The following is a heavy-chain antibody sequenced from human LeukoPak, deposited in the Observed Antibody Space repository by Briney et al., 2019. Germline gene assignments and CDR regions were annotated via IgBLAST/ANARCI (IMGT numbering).Heavy chain of an antibody. CDR1: GFTFSSYS. Sequence: GGSLRLSCAASGFTFSSYSMNWVRQAPGKGLEWVSSISSSSYIYYADSVKGRFTISRDNAKNSLYLQMNSLRAEDTAVYYCARDQYYYDSSGYYYEDDYWGQGTLVTVSS. D-gene: IGHD3-22*01. CDR3: ARDQYYYDSSGYYYEDDY. J-gene: IGHJ4*02. V-gene: IGHV3-21*01. CDR2: ISSSSYI.